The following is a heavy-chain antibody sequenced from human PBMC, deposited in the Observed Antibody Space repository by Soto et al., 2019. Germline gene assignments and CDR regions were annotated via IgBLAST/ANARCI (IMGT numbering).Heavy chain of an antibody. CDR2: IYYSGST. D-gene: IGHD5-12*01. J-gene: IGHJ6*02. Sequence: TLALTCNLSRGCISSGDYYWSWIRQPPGKGLEWIGYIYYSGSTYYNPSLKSRVTISVDTSKNQFSLKLSSVTAADTDVYYCARDARGYSGYEPGGSYYYYYYGMDVWGQGTTVTVSS. CDR1: RGCISSGDYY. CDR3: ARDARGYSGYEPGGSYYYYYYGMDV. V-gene: IGHV4-30-4*01.